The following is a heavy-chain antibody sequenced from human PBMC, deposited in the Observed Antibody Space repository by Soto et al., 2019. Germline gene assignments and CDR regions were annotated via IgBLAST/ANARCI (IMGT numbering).Heavy chain of an antibody. V-gene: IGHV2-5*02. Sequence: SGPTLVNPTQTLTLTCTCSGFSLSTSGVGVGWIRQPPGKALEWLGIIFWDDDKRYRASRKSRVTITKDTSKNQLVLTMTNMDPVDTATYYCAHLPWKQLWPRAPVVXWGQGTPVTVSS. CDR3: AHLPWKQLWPRAPVVX. J-gene: IGHJ4*02. CDR1: GFSLSTSGVG. D-gene: IGHD5-18*01. CDR2: IFWDDDK.